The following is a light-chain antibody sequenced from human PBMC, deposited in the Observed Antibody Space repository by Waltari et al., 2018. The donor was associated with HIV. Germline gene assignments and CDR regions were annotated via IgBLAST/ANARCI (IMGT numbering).Light chain of an antibody. Sequence: QSALTQPPSASGSPGQSVTISCTGTSSDVGGYKYVSWYQQYPGQAPKLMIYEVSKRPSGFPDRCFGSKSGNTASLTVSGLQAEDEADYYCSSYAGSNSFVIFGGGTKLTVL. J-gene: IGLJ2*01. CDR1: SSDVGGYKY. V-gene: IGLV2-8*01. CDR2: EVS. CDR3: SSYAGSNSFVI.